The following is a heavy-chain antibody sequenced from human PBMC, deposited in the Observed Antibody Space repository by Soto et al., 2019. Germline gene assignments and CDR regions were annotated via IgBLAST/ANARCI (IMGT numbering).Heavy chain of an antibody. CDR2: MSGSSSTT. D-gene: IGHD3-16*02. J-gene: IGHJ4*02. CDR3: AKNQERENPRVIDF. Sequence: LRLSCATSGLTFSNYAMSWVRQAPAGGLEWVSSMSGSSSTTYYADSVRGRFTISRDRSKNTLYLQMSSLRAEDTALYYCAKNQERENPRVIDFCGQRTLVSVSS. CDR1: GLTFSNYA. V-gene: IGHV3-23*01.